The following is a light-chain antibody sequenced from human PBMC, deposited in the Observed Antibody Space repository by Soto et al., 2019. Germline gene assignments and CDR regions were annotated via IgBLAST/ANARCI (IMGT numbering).Light chain of an antibody. J-gene: IGKJ1*01. CDR2: KAS. V-gene: IGKV1-5*03. CDR1: QSISSW. Sequence: DIQMTQSPSTLSASVGDRVTITCRASQSISSWLAWYQQKPGKAPKLLIYKASSLESGVPSRFSGSGSGTEFTLTISSLQPDDFATYYSQQYNTYSRVWTFGQGTKVDIK. CDR3: QQYNTYSRVWT.